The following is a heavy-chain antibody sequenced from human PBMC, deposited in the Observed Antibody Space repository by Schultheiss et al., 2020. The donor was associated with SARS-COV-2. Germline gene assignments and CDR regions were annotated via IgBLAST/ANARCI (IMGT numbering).Heavy chain of an antibody. Sequence: SETLSLTCTVSGDSIRSYYWSWIRQPPGKGLEWIGYIFYSRSDNYNPSLESRVTMSVDTSKNQFSLKLSSVTAADTAVYYCAGSGYRYGARWWGQGTLVTVSS. V-gene: IGHV4-59*01. CDR3: AGSGYRYGARW. D-gene: IGHD5-18*01. J-gene: IGHJ4*02. CDR2: IFYSRSD. CDR1: GDSIRSYY.